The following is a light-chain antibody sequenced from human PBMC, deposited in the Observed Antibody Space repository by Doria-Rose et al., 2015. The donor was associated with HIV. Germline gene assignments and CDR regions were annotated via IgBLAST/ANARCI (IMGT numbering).Light chain of an antibody. V-gene: IGKV1-9*01. CDR3: QQFDSFPRT. CDR1: QGISRY. Sequence: DIRMTQSPSFLSASVGVRVTITCRASQGISRYLAWYQQKPGKAPTRLIFGASTLQSGVPSRFSGSGSGTEFTLTISSLQPEDFATYYCQQFDSFPRTFGQGTKVELK. CDR2: GAS. J-gene: IGKJ1*01.